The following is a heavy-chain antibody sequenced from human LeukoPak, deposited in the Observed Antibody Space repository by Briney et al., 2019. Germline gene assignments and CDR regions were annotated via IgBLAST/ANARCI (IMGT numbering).Heavy chain of an antibody. CDR1: SLTSSNAW. CDR2: IKSKTDGGTI. Sequence: PGGSLRLSCAASSLTSSNAWMNWVRQAPGKGLEWVGRIKSKTDGGTIDYAALVKGRFTISRDDSKTTLYLQMNSLKTEDTAVYYCNNREFWGQGTLVTVSS. J-gene: IGHJ4*02. V-gene: IGHV3-15*07. D-gene: IGHD3-10*01. CDR3: NNREF.